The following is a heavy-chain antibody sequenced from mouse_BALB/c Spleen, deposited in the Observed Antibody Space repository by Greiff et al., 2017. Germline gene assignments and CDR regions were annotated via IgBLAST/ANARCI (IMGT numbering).Heavy chain of an antibody. V-gene: IGHV5-4*02. CDR2: ISDGGSYT. CDR3: ARGGDGYSFYYAMDY. J-gene: IGHJ4*01. CDR1: GFTFSDYY. Sequence: EVNVVESGGGLVKPGGSLKLSCAASGFTFSDYYMYWVRQTPEKRLEWVATISDGGSYTYYPDSVKGRFTISRDNAKNTLYLQMSSLKSEDTAMYYCARGGDGYSFYYAMDYWGQGTSVTVSS. D-gene: IGHD2-3*01.